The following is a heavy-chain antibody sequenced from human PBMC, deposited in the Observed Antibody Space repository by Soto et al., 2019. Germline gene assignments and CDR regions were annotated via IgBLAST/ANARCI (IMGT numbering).Heavy chain of an antibody. J-gene: IGHJ4*02. D-gene: IGHD2-21*02. CDR3: ARDRVVVTAIFDY. CDR1: GFTFSNYY. CDR2: ISSSGSTI. Sequence: GGSLRLSCAASGFTFSNYYMSWIRQAPGKGLEWVSYISSSGSTIYYADSVKGRFTISRDNAKNSLYLQMNSLRAEDTAVYYCARDRVVVTAIFDYWGQGTLVTVYS. V-gene: IGHV3-11*01.